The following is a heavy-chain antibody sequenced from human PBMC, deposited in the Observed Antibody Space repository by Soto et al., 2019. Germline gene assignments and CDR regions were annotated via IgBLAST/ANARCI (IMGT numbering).Heavy chain of an antibody. J-gene: IGHJ4*02. CDR2: ITPFRGDV. CDR3: ASGGAGSGPFTWELPDH. CDR1: GNTFSYRY. D-gene: IGHD1-26*01. Sequence: QMQLVQSGAEVKKTGSSVTVSCKALGNTFSYRYLHWVRQAPGQALEWMGWITPFRGDVHYAQKFQERVTLTRDRSINTAYMRMSSLRSEDTAIYFCASGGAGSGPFTWELPDHWGQGTLVTVSS. V-gene: IGHV1-45*02.